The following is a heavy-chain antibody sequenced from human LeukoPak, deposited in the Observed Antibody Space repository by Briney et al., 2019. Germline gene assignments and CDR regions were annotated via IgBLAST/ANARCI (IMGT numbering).Heavy chain of an antibody. J-gene: IGHJ4*02. CDR2: ISSSSSYI. CDR1: GFTFSSYS. D-gene: IGHD3-22*01. V-gene: IGHV3-21*04. Sequence: PGGSLRLSCAASGFTFSSYSMNWVRQAPGKGLEWVSSISSSSSYIYYADSVKGRFTISRDNAKNSLYLQMNSLRSEDTAVYYCARDTNYYDSSGYRFDYWGQGTLVTVSS. CDR3: ARDTNYYDSSGYRFDY.